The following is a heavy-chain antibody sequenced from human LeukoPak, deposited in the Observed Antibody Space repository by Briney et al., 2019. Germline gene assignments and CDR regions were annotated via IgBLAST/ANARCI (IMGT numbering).Heavy chain of an antibody. V-gene: IGHV1-2*02. D-gene: IGHD6-13*01. CDR2: INPNSGGT. CDR3: ARDIGSSWYEYYYYYMDV. CDR1: GYTFSRYA. Sequence: GASVKVSCKASGYTFSRYAINWVRQAPGQGLEWMGWINPNSGGTNYTQKFQGRVTMTRDMSTSTVYMELSSLRSEDTAVYYCARDIGSSWYEYYYYYMDVWGKGTTVTVSS. J-gene: IGHJ6*03.